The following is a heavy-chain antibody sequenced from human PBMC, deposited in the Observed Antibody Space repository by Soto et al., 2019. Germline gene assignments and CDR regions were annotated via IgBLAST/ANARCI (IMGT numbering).Heavy chain of an antibody. CDR3: ARDGRLVNYYYYGMDV. CDR1: GGSISSGAYY. CDR2: IYYSGST. D-gene: IGHD6-13*01. Sequence: SETLSLTCSVSGGSISSGAYYWTWIRQHPGKGLEWIGYIYYSGSTYYNPSLKSRVTISVDTSKNQFSLKLRSVTAADTAVYYGARDGRLVNYYYYGMDVGGQGTRVTVS. V-gene: IGHV4-31*03. J-gene: IGHJ6*02.